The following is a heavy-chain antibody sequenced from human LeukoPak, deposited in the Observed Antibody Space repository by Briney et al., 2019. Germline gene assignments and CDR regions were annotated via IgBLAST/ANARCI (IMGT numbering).Heavy chain of an antibody. D-gene: IGHD3-10*01. J-gene: IGHJ4*02. CDR2: IDYSGST. CDR3: ARESYGSGSPGD. Sequence: SQTLSLTCTVSGGSISSGGYYWSWLRQHPGKGLEWIGHIDYSGSTYYYPSLKRRVTISVDTSKNQFSLKLSSVTAADTAVYYCARESYGSGSPGDWGQGTLVTVSS. V-gene: IGHV4-31*03. CDR1: GGSISSGGYY.